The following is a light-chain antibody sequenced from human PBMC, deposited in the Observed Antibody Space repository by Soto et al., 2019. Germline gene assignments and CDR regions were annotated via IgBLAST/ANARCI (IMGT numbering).Light chain of an antibody. V-gene: IGKV3-20*01. J-gene: IGKJ4*01. CDR3: HQYGGSLT. CDR2: GAS. CDR1: QSVSSSY. Sequence: EIVVTQSPRTLSLSPGERAALSCRASQSVSSSYLAWYQQKPGQATRLLIYGASSRATGIPDRFSGSGSGTDFTLTISRLEPEDFAVYYCHQYGGSLTFGGGTKVEIK.